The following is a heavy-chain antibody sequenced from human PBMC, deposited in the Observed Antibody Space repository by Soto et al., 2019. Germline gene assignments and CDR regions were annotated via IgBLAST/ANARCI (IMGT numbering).Heavy chain of an antibody. D-gene: IGHD6-13*01. CDR2: IYTSGST. CDR3: ARDRPGGYSCSWYGGDWFDP. Sequence: SETLSLTCTVSGGSISSYYWSWIRQPAGKGLEWIGRIYTSGSTNYNPSLKSRVTMSVDTSKNQFSLKLSSVTAADTAVYYCARDRPGGYSCSWYGGDWFDPWGQGTLVNVSS. V-gene: IGHV4-4*07. J-gene: IGHJ5*02. CDR1: GGSISSYY.